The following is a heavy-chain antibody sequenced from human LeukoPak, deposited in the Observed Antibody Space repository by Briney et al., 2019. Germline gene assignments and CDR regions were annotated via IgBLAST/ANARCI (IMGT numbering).Heavy chain of an antibody. Sequence: GASVKVSCKASGYTFTGYYMHWVRQAPGQGLEWMGWINPNSGDTNYAQKFQGRVTMTRDMSTSTVYMELSSLRSEDTAVYYCARGETYSSGNIRFDYWGQGTLVTVSS. J-gene: IGHJ4*02. CDR3: ARGETYSSGNIRFDY. CDR2: INPNSGDT. CDR1: GYTFTGYY. V-gene: IGHV1-2*02. D-gene: IGHD6-19*01.